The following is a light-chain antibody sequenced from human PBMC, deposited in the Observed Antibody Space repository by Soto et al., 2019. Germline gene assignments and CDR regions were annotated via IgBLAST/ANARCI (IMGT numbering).Light chain of an antibody. CDR2: EVS. CDR1: GSDVGGYDY. Sequence: QSVLTQPASVSGSPGQSITISCTGTGSDVGGYDYVSWYQQHPGRGPKLVIYEVSHRPSGVSNRFSGSKSGNTASLTVSGLQAEDEADYYCSSFTSSTTLVFGGGTKVTVL. V-gene: IGLV2-14*01. CDR3: SSFTSSTTLV. J-gene: IGLJ2*01.